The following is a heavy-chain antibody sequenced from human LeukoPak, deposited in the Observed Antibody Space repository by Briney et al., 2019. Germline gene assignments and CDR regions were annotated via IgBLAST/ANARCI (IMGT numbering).Heavy chain of an antibody. V-gene: IGHV3-7*01. CDR2: IKQDGSEK. Sequence: GGSLRLSCAASGFTFNSYWMSWVRQAPGKGLEWVANIKQDGSEKYYVDSVKGRFTISRDNAKNSLYLQMNSLRAEDTAVYYCARGTFEGSYFSYYGMDVWGQGTTVTVSS. J-gene: IGHJ6*02. CDR3: ARGTFEGSYFSYYGMDV. D-gene: IGHD2-21*01. CDR1: GFTFNSYW.